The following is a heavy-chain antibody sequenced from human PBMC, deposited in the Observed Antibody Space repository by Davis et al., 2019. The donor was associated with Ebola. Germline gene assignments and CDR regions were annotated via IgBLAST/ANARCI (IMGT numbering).Heavy chain of an antibody. CDR2: ISSNGGST. CDR1: GFTFSSYA. V-gene: IGHV3-64*01. D-gene: IGHD3-22*01. Sequence: GESLKISCAASGFTFSSYAMHWVRQAPGKGLEYVSAISSNGGSTYYANSVKGRFTISRDNSKNTLYLQMSSLRAEDTAVYYCARDRGDSGGYYYFDYWGQGTLVTVSS. CDR3: ARDRGDSGGYYYFDY. J-gene: IGHJ4*02.